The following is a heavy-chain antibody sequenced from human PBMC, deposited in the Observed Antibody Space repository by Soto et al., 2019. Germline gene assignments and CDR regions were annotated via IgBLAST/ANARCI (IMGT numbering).Heavy chain of an antibody. Sequence: SETLSLTCTVSGGSISSGDYYWSWIRQPPGKGLEWIGYIYYSGSTYYNPSLKSRVTISVDTSKNQFSLKLSSVTAADTAVYYCARRNRITMIRGDFDYWGQGTLVTVSS. V-gene: IGHV4-30-4*01. CDR1: GGSISSGDYY. CDR2: IYYSGST. D-gene: IGHD3-10*01. J-gene: IGHJ4*02. CDR3: ARRNRITMIRGDFDY.